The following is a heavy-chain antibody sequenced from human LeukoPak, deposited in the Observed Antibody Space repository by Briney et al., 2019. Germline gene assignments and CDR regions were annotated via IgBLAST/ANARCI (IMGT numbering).Heavy chain of an antibody. D-gene: IGHD2-21*01. CDR2: FYASGTT. CDR1: GGSISSGGYY. J-gene: IGHJ4*02. CDR3: ARLKTWGGTQPYDY. V-gene: IGHV4-61*08. Sequence: SETLSLTCTVSGGSISSGGYYWSWIRQPPGKGLEWIGYFYASGTTNYNPSLKSRVTISVDTSKNQFSLKLSSVTVADTAVYYCARLKTWGGTQPYDYWGQGTLVTVSS.